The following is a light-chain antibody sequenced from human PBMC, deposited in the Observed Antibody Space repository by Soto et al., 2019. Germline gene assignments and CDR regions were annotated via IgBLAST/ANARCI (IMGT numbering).Light chain of an antibody. J-gene: IGKJ4*01. CDR3: QQYKDWPLT. Sequence: EIVMTQSPVTLSVSPGEKATLSCRASQYVSIYLAWYQQKPGQAPRLLIYDASTRATGIPDRFSGSGSGTEFTLTISSLQSEDFATFYCQQYKDWPLTFGGGTRVEI. CDR1: QYVSIY. V-gene: IGKV3-15*01. CDR2: DAS.